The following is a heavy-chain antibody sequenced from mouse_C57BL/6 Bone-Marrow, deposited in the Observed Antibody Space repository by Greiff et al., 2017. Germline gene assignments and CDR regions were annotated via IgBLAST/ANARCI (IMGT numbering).Heavy chain of an antibody. CDR3: ARRNYYGSSYDC. D-gene: IGHD1-1*01. J-gene: IGHJ2*01. CDR1: GYTFTGYW. V-gene: IGHV1-9*01. CDR2: ILPGSGST. Sequence: QVQLQQSGAELMKPGASVKLSCKATGYTFTGYWIEWVKQRPGHGLEWIGEILPGSGSTNYNEKFKGKATFTADTSSHTAYMQLSHLTAEDSAIYYCARRNYYGSSYDCWGKGTTLTVAS.